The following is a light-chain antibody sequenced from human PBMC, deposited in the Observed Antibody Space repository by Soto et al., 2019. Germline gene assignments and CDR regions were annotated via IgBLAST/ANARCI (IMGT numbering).Light chain of an antibody. V-gene: IGLV2-11*01. CDR2: DVS. CDR1: SSDVGGYNF. J-gene: IGLJ1*01. CDR3: SSYTSSSTSV. Sequence: QSALTQPRSVSGSPGQSVTISCTGTSSDVGGYNFVSWYQQCPGKAPKLIIYDVSKRPSGVSNRFSGSKSGNTASLTISGLQAEDEADYYCSSYTSSSTSVFGTGTKLTVL.